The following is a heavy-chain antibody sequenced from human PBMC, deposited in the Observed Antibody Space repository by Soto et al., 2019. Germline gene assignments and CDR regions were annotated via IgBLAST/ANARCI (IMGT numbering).Heavy chain of an antibody. V-gene: IGHV1-3*01. CDR2: INPDNGNT. D-gene: IGHD2-15*01. J-gene: IGHJ5*02. Sequence: QVQLVQSGAEVKKPGASVKISRKASGYTFTRYTMNWVRQAPGQRLEWMGWINPDNGNTKSSQQFQDRVIITRDTSASTAYMDLSSLRSEDTAVYYCARGIATGQLDPWGQGTLVTVSS. CDR1: GYTFTRYT. CDR3: ARGIATGQLDP.